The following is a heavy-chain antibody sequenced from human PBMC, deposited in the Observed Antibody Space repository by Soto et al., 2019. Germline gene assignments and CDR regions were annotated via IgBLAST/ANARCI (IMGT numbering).Heavy chain of an antibody. Sequence: QVQLVESGAEVKKPGASVKVSCKASDYTFTSYGISWVRQAPGQGLEWMGWIIAYNGNTNYAQKLQGRVTMTTHTPTSTAYMELRSLRSDDTAVYYCPRVASIMYNYFDYWGQGTLVTVSS. V-gene: IGHV1-18*01. CDR2: IIAYNGNT. D-gene: IGHD3-16*01. CDR3: PRVASIMYNYFDY. J-gene: IGHJ4*02. CDR1: DYTFTSYG.